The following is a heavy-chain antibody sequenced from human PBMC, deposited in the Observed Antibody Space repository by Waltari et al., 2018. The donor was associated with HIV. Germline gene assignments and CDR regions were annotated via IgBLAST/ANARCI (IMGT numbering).Heavy chain of an antibody. J-gene: IGHJ4*02. CDR3: ARNRRGPIVGATPFDY. V-gene: IGHV1-69*04. D-gene: IGHD1-26*01. CDR2: IIPILGIA. CDR1: GGTFSSYA. Sequence: QVQLVQSGAEVKKPGSSVKVSCKASGGTFSSYAISWVRQAPGQGLEWMGRIIPILGIANYAQKFQGRVTITADKSTSTAYMELSSLRSEDTAVYYCARNRRGPIVGATPFDYWGQGTLVTVSS.